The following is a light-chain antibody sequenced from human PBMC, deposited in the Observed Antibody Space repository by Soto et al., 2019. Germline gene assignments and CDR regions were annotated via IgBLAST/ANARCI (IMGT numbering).Light chain of an antibody. CDR1: QSLLHITGETF. V-gene: IGKV2D-29*02. CDR2: EVS. Sequence: DVVITQTPLSLSVATGQPASISCKSSQSLLHITGETFLFWYLQKPGQSPQLLIYEVSTRVSGVPDRFSGSGSGTDFTLEISRVETDDVGIYYCMQSTQLPPTFGQGTRLGIE. CDR3: MQSTQLPPT. J-gene: IGKJ5*01.